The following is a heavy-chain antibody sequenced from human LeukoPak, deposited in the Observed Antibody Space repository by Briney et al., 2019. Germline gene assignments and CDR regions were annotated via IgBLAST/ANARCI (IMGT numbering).Heavy chain of an antibody. D-gene: IGHD2-15*01. CDR3: AKDGAPYCSGATCYSAADY. CDR1: GLTFSIYS. J-gene: IGHJ4*02. Sequence: PGGSLRLSWAPSGLTFSIYSTNWVRQAPGGGLEWVSSISSSSSYVYYADSVKGRFTISGYNTKNSLYLQMNSLRAEDTAVYYCAKDGAPYCSGATCYSAADYWGQATLVTVPS. CDR2: ISSSSSYV. V-gene: IGHV3-21*01.